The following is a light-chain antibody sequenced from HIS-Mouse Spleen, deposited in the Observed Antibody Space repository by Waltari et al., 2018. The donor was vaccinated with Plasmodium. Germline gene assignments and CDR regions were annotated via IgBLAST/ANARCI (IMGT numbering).Light chain of an antibody. CDR2: QDS. CDR3: QAWDSSTVV. J-gene: IGLJ2*01. CDR1: KLGDKY. Sequence: SYELTQPPSVSVSPGKTARITCSGDKLGDKYACWYQQKPGQSPVLVIYQDSKRPSGIAERFSGSNSGNTATLTISGTQAMDEADYYCQAWDSSTVVFGGGTKLTVL. V-gene: IGLV3-1*01.